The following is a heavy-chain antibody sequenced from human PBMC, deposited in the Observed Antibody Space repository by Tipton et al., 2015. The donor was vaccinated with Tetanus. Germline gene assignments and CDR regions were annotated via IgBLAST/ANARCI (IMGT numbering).Heavy chain of an antibody. Sequence: TLSLTCTVSGGSIISADHYWSWIRQPPGKGLEWLGYISHSGTTNYNPSLMSRVTLSLDTARGQFSLKLASVTAAAAAVYFCARDRRDFAYDSRGFYSPLYYFDNWGQGLRVTVSS. V-gene: IGHV4-30-4*01. D-gene: IGHD3-22*01. CDR2: ISHSGTT. CDR1: GGSIISADHY. CDR3: ARDRRDFAYDSRGFYSPLYYFDN. J-gene: IGHJ4*02.